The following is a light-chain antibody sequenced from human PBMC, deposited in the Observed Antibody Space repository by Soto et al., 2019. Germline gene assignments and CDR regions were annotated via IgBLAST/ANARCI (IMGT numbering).Light chain of an antibody. Sequence: DFVMTQTPLSSPVTLGQPASISCRSSQSLVHSDGNSYLSWLHQRPGQPPRLLTYMISNRFSGVPDIFSGSGAGNDFTLKISRVAPEDVGVYYCMQATQPYTFGQGTKLEIK. CDR3: MQATQPYT. V-gene: IGKV2-24*01. J-gene: IGKJ2*01. CDR1: QSLVHSDGNSY. CDR2: MIS.